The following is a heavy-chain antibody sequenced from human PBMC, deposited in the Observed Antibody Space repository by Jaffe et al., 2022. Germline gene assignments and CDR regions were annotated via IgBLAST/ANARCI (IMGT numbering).Heavy chain of an antibody. Sequence: EVQLVESGGGLVQPGGSLKLSCAASGFTFSGSAMHWVRQASGKGLEWVGRIRSKANSYATAYAASVKGRFTISRDDSKNTAYLQMNSLKTEDTAVYYCTRLGTGVRLRQGGYWGQGTLVTVSS. V-gene: IGHV3-73*02. CDR1: GFTFSGSA. J-gene: IGHJ4*02. CDR3: TRLGTGVRLRQGGY. D-gene: IGHD5-12*01. CDR2: IRSKANSYAT.